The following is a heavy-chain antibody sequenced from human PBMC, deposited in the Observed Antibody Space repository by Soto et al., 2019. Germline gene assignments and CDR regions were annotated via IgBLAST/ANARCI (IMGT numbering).Heavy chain of an antibody. V-gene: IGHV3-33*01. CDR1: GFTFSSYG. Sequence: QVQLVESGGGVVQPGRSLRLSCAASGFTFSSYGMHWVRQAPGKGLEWVAVIWYDGSNKYYADSVEGRFTSSRDNSKNTRHLQINSLRAEDTAVYYCAGPRTADYGDAHFDYWGQGTLVTVSS. D-gene: IGHD4-17*01. J-gene: IGHJ4*02. CDR3: AGPRTADYGDAHFDY. CDR2: IWYDGSNK.